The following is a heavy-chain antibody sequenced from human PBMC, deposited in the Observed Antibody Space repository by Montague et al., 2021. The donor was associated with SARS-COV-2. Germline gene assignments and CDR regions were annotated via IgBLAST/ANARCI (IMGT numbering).Heavy chain of an antibody. CDR1: GFLLSTSGMC. CDR2: IDWDDDK. V-gene: IGHV2-70*11. J-gene: IGHJ6*02. D-gene: IGHD3-9*01. Sequence: VKPTQTLTLTCTFSGFLLSTSGMCVSWIRQPPGKALEWLARIDWDDDKYYSTSLKTRLTISKDTSKNQVVLTMTNMDPVDTATYYCARRTYDILTGYDYGMDVWGQGTTVTVSS. CDR3: ARRTYDILTGYDYGMDV.